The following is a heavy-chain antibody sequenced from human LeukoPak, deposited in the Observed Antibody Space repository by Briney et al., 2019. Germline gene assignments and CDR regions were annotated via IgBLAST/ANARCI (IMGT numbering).Heavy chain of an antibody. CDR1: GYTFTSYD. D-gene: IGHD2-2*01. CDR2: IIPIFGTA. J-gene: IGHJ5*02. CDR3: ARIVVPAAFGFDP. V-gene: IGHV1-69*13. Sequence: ASVKVSCKASGYTFTSYDINWVRQATGQGLEWMGGIIPIFGTANYAQKFQGRVTITADESTSTAYMELSSLRSEDTAVYYCARIVVPAAFGFDPWGQGTLVTVSS.